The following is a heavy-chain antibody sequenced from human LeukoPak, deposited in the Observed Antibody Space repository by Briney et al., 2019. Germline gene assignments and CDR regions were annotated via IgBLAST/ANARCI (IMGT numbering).Heavy chain of an antibody. CDR2: IYYSGST. V-gene: IGHV4-61*01. CDR1: GGSVSSGSYY. J-gene: IGHJ4*02. Sequence: SETLSLTCTVSGGSVSSGSYYWSWIRQPPGKGLEWIGYIYYSGSTNYNPSLKSRVTISVDTSKNQFSLKLSSVTAADTAVYYCARGPLLEGYSSGWYVNYWGQGTLVTVSS. CDR3: ARGPLLEGYSSGWYVNY. D-gene: IGHD6-19*01.